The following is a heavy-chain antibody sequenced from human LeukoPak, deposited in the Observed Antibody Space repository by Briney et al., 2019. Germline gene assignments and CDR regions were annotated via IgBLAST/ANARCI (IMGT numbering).Heavy chain of an antibody. J-gene: IGHJ3*02. CDR2: ISGSGGST. Sequence: PGGSLRLSCAASGFTFSSYSMNWVRQAPGKGLEWVPAISGSGGSTYYADSVKGRFTISRDNSKNTLYLQMNSLRAEDTAVYYCAKDHPLRFGAFDIWGQGTMVTVSS. CDR3: AKDHPLRFGAFDI. V-gene: IGHV3-23*01. CDR1: GFTFSSYS. D-gene: IGHD3-3*01.